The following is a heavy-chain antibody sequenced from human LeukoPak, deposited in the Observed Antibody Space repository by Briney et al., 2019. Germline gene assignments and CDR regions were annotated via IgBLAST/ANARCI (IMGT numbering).Heavy chain of an antibody. CDR1: SDSVNTASYY. CDR2: IFYSGNT. Sequence: PSETLSLTCTVSSDSVNTASYYWNWIRHPPGKGLEWIGYIFYSGNTNYNPSLKSRVTISIDTSQNQFSLKLSSVTAADTAVYYCARGRYYSSGSDKLDPWGQGTLVTVSS. CDR3: ARGRYYSSGSDKLDP. J-gene: IGHJ5*02. D-gene: IGHD3-10*01. V-gene: IGHV4-61*01.